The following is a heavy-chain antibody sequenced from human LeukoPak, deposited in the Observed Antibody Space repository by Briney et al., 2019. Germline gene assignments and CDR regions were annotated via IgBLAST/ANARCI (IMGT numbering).Heavy chain of an antibody. CDR1: GFSFSSFW. D-gene: IGHD3-22*01. CDR2: INSDGSST. CDR3: AREYYDSSGSPYFNC. J-gene: IGHJ4*02. V-gene: IGHV3-74*01. Sequence: PGGSLRLSCAASGFSFSSFWMHWVRQAPGQGLVWVSRINSDGSSTTYGDSVKGRLTISRDNAKNTLYMYIRSLRAEDTAVYYCAREYYDSSGSPYFNCGGQGTL.